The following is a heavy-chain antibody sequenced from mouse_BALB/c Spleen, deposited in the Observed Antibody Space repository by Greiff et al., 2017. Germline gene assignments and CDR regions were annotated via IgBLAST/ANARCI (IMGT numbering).Heavy chain of an antibody. CDR2: ISSGSSTI. J-gene: IGHJ4*01. V-gene: IGHV5-17*02. Sequence: EVKLMESGGGLVQPGGSRKLSCAASGFTFSSFGMHWVRQAPEKGLEWVAYISSGSSTIYYADTVKGRFTISRDNPKNTLFLQMTSLRSEDTAMYYCARGDYYDYDNAMDYWGQGTSVTVSS. CDR3: ARGDYYDYDNAMDY. D-gene: IGHD2-4*01. CDR1: GFTFSSFG.